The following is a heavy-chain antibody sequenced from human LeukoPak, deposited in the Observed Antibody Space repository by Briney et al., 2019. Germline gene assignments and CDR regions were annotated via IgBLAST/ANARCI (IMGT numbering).Heavy chain of an antibody. V-gene: IGHV1-8*03. CDR1: GYTFTSYV. D-gene: IGHD6-6*01. J-gene: IGHJ5*02. Sequence: ASVQVSCMASGYTFTSYVINWVRQATGQGLEWMGWMNPNSGNTGYAQKFQGRVTINRNTSISTAYMELSSLRSEDTAGYYCARHAKMGYSISWFRTAQNWFDPWGQGTLVTASS. CDR2: MNPNSGNT. CDR3: ARHAKMGYSISWFRTAQNWFDP.